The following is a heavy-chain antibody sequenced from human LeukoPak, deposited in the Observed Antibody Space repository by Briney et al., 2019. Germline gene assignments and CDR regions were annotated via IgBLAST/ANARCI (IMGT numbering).Heavy chain of an antibody. CDR3: ARCSGGSCYDGMDV. D-gene: IGHD2-15*01. J-gene: IGHJ6*02. CDR2: ISYDGSNK. CDR1: GFTFSSYG. Sequence: GGSLRLSCAASGFTFSSYGMHWVRQASGKGLEWVAVISYDGSNKYYADSVKGRFTISRDNSKNTLYLQMNSLRAEDTAVYYCARCSGGSCYDGMDVWGQGTTVTVSS. V-gene: IGHV3-30*19.